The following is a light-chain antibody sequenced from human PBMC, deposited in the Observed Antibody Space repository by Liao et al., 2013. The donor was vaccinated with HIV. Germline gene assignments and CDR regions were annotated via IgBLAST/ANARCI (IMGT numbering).Light chain of an antibody. V-gene: IGLV3-21*01. CDR3: QAWDSSIVV. Sequence: SYVLTQPPSVSVSPGETASITCRGDNIGSQSVHWYQQRPGQAPVLVISFNSDRPSGIPERFSGSSSGNTATLTISGTQAMDEADYYCQAWDSSIVVFGTGTKVTVL. CDR1: NIGSQS. CDR2: FNS. J-gene: IGLJ1*01.